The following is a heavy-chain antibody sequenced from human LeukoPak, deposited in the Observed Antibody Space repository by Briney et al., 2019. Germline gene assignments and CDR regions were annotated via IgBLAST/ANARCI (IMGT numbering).Heavy chain of an antibody. V-gene: IGHV4-4*07. CDR2: IYTSGST. J-gene: IGHJ3*02. Sequence: SETLSLSCTVSGGSISSYYWSWIRQPAGKGLEWIGRIYTSGSTNYNPSLKSRVTMSVDTSKNQFSLKLSSVTAADTAVYYSARDPGPLYYYGSDAFDIWGQGTMVTVSS. CDR1: GGSISSYY. D-gene: IGHD3-10*01. CDR3: ARDPGPLYYYGSDAFDI.